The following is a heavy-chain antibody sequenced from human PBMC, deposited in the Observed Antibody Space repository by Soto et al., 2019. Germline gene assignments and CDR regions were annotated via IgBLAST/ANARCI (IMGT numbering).Heavy chain of an antibody. J-gene: IGHJ4*02. D-gene: IGHD3-16*01. CDR1: GFSFHTYA. V-gene: IGHV3-23*01. CDR2: LSGSGGST. CDR3: AKDLRDWGFFDY. Sequence: GSLILSCAASGFSFHTYAMGWVRQAPGKGLEWVSSLSGSGGSTNYADSVKGRFTISRDNSKDTLYLQMNNLRAEDTAMYYCAKDLRDWGFFDYWGLGTLGTGS.